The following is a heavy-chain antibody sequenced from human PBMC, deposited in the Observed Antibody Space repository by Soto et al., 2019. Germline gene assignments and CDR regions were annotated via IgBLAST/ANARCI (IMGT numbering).Heavy chain of an antibody. CDR1: GFTFSSYG. J-gene: IGHJ6*03. V-gene: IGHV3-33*01. Sequence: GGSLRLSCAASGFTFSSYGMHWVRQAPGKGLEWVAVIWYDGSNKYYADSVKGRFTISRDNSKNTLYLQMNSLRAEDTAVYYCARAASSGLRYYYYYYMDVWGKGTTVTVSS. CDR2: IWYDGSNK. CDR3: ARAASSGLRYYYYYYMDV. D-gene: IGHD6-19*01.